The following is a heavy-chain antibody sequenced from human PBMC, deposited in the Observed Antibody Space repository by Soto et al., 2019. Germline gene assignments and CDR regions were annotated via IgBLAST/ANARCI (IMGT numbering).Heavy chain of an antibody. V-gene: IGHV4-59*08. Sequence: PSDALSLTCTVSGASISSKYWTWIRQPPGKGLEWIGYVYNSGSTNYNPSLKSRVTISEDTSKNQFSLKLSSVTAADTSVYYCARAPHVLITGTYFDYWGQGTLVTGSS. CDR2: VYNSGST. D-gene: IGHD1-20*01. CDR1: GASISSKY. CDR3: ARAPHVLITGTYFDY. J-gene: IGHJ4*02.